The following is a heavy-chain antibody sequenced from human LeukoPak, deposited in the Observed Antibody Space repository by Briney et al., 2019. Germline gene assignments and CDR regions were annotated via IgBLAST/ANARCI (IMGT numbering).Heavy chain of an antibody. CDR1: GDSISSYY. CDR3: ARGGNYWPQWWFDP. D-gene: IGHD1-26*01. Sequence: PSETLSLTCTVSGDSISSYYWSWIRQPAGKGLEWIGRIYTSGSTNYNPSLKSRVTISVDTSKNQFSLKLSSVTAADTAVYYCARGGNYWPQWWFDPWGRGTLVSVSS. CDR2: IYTSGST. J-gene: IGHJ5*02. V-gene: IGHV4-4*07.